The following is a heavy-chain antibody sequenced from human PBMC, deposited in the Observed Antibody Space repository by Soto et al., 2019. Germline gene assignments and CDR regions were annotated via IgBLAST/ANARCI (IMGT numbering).Heavy chain of an antibody. CDR2: IYHSGST. CDR3: ARGEVVALGY. D-gene: IGHD2-15*01. J-gene: IGHJ4*02. Sequence: PSETLSLTCAVSGGSISSGGYSGSWIRQPPGKGLEWIGYIYHSGSTYYNPSLKSRVTILVDRSKNQFSLKLSSVTAADTAVYYCARGEVVALGYWGQGTLVTVSS. CDR1: GGSISSGGYS. V-gene: IGHV4-30-2*01.